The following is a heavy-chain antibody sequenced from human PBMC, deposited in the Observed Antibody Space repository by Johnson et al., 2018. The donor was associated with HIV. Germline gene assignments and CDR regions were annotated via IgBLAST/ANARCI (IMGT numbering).Heavy chain of an antibody. CDR3: AATVAGIPTGAFDI. Sequence: VQLVESGGGLVQPGGSLRLSCAASGFTVSNNYMSWVRQAPGKGLEWVSVIYSGGSTYYADSVKGRFTISRHKSKNTLYLQMNSLRAEDTAVYYCAATVAGIPTGAFDICGQGTMVTVSS. J-gene: IGHJ3*02. D-gene: IGHD6-19*01. V-gene: IGHV3-53*04. CDR2: IYSGGST. CDR1: GFTVSNNY.